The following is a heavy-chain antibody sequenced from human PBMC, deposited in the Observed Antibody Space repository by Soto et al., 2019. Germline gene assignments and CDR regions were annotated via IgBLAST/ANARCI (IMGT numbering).Heavy chain of an antibody. CDR3: AKASWLQFAPYFDY. CDR1: GFTFSNYA. J-gene: IGHJ4*02. CDR2: IGGSGDKI. V-gene: IGHV3-23*01. Sequence: EVQLLECGGGLVQPGGSLRLSCAASGFTFSNYAMSWVRQAPGKGLEWVSAIGGSGDKIFYADSVRGRFTISRDNSKNPLYLQMNSLRAEDTAVYNCAKASWLQFAPYFDYWGQGTLVTVSS. D-gene: IGHD5-12*01.